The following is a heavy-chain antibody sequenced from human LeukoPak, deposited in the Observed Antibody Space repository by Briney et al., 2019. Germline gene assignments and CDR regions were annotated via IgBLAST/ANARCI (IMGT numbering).Heavy chain of an antibody. CDR1: GGSISSSSYY. CDR3: ARRGLLWFGELLRRRRNWFDP. CDR2: IYYSGST. Sequence: SETLSLTCTVSGGSISSSSYYWGWIRQPPGKGLEWIGSIYYSGSTYYNPSLKSRVTISVDTSKNQFSLKLSSVTAADTAVYYCARRGLLWFGELLRRRRNWFDPWGQGTLVTVSS. D-gene: IGHD3-10*01. J-gene: IGHJ5*02. V-gene: IGHV4-39*01.